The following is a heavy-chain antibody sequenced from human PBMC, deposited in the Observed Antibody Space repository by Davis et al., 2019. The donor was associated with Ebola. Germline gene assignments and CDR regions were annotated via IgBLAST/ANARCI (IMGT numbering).Heavy chain of an antibody. J-gene: IGHJ6*02. CDR3: ARDPMVTIRYGMDV. CDR2: IKQDGSEK. D-gene: IGHD5-12*01. Sequence: GGSLRLSCAASGFTFSSYWMSWVRQAPGKGLEWVANIKQDGSEKYYVDSVKGRFTISRDNAKNSLYLQMNSLRAEDTAVYYCARDPMVTIRYGMDVWGQGTTVTVSS. V-gene: IGHV3-7*01. CDR1: GFTFSSYW.